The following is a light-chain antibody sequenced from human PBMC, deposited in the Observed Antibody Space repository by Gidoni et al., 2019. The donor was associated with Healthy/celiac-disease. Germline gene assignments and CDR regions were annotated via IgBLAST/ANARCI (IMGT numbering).Light chain of an antibody. V-gene: IGKV1-33*01. CDR3: QQYDNLPFT. CDR2: DAS. CDR1: QDISNY. J-gene: IGKJ3*01. Sequence: DIQMTQSPSYLSASVGDRVTITCQASQDISNYLNWYQQKPGKDPKLLIYDASNFETGVPSRFSGSGSGTDFTFTISSLQAEDIATYYCQQYDNLPFTFGPGTKVDIK.